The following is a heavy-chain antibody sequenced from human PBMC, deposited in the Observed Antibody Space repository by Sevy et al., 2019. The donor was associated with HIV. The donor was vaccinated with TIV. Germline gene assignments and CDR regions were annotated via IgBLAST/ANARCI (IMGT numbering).Heavy chain of an antibody. V-gene: IGHV3-48*03. J-gene: IGHJ4*02. CDR2: ITNSGSSI. Sequence: GGSLRLSCTASGFTFSSYEMNWVRQAPGKGLEWVSYITNSGSSIYYSDSVRGRFTVSRDNAKNSLYLQMKSLRAEDSAAYYCARDLPPSATTVAHFDYWGRGTLVTVS. CDR3: ARDLPPSATTVAHFDY. D-gene: IGHD4-17*01. CDR1: GFTFSSYE.